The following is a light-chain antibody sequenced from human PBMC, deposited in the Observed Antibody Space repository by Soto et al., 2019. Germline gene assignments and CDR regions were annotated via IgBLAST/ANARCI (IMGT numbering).Light chain of an antibody. V-gene: IGLV2-14*01. CDR1: SSDVGGYNY. Sequence: QSVLTQPASVSGSPGQSITISCTGTSSDVGGYNYVSWYQQHPGKAPKLMIYEVSNRPSGVSNRFSGSKSGNTASLTISGLQAEDEAEYYCSSYTSGGPLGVVFGGGTQLTVL. CDR2: EVS. J-gene: IGLJ3*02. CDR3: SSYTSGGPLGVV.